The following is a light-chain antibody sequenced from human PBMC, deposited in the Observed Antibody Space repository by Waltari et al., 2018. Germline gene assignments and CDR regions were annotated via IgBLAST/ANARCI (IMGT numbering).Light chain of an antibody. Sequence: SYEVTQPPSVSVSPGQTASITCSGDKSRNNYVCWYPQKPGQSPVLVIYEDTKRPSGIPERFSGSNSGNTATLTISGTQAMDEADYYCQAWDSSTVVFGGGTKLTVL. CDR2: EDT. CDR1: KSRNNY. J-gene: IGLJ2*01. CDR3: QAWDSSTVV. V-gene: IGLV3-1*01.